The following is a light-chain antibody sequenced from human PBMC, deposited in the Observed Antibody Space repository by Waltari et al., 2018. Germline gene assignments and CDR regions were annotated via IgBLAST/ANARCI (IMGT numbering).Light chain of an antibody. CDR2: GNN. CDR1: SSNIGAGHD. J-gene: IGLJ3*02. Sequence: QSMLTQPPSVSGAPGQRVTISCTGSSSNIGAGHDVHWYQVFPGTGPKLLIYGNNNRPSGVPDRFSGSKSGTSASLTITGLQAEDEADYYCHSFDTSLSDGVVIGGGTKVTVL. V-gene: IGLV1-40*01. CDR3: HSFDTSLSDGVV.